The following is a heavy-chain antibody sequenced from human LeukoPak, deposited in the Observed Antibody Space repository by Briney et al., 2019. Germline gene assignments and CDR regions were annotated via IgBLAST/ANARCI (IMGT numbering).Heavy chain of an antibody. V-gene: IGHV1-2*02. CDR3: ARDPLASSDDAFDI. CDR2: INPNTGGT. Sequence: ASVKVSCRASGYTFTTYYIHWVRQAPGQGLEWMGWINPNTGGTYYAQKFQGRVTMTRDTSISTAYMELSRLKSDDAAMYYCARDPLASSDDAFDIWGQGTMVTVSS. CDR1: GYTFTTYY. J-gene: IGHJ3*02. D-gene: IGHD3-16*02.